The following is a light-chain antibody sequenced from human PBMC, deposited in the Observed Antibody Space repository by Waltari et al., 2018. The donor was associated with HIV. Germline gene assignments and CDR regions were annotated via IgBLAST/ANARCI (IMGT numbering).Light chain of an antibody. Sequence: QSALTQPASVSGSPGQSITLSCTGTSSDVGSYNLVSLYQQHPGKAPKLMIYEVTNRPSGVSNRFSGSKSGNTASLTISGLQAEDEADYYCNSYATGSAWVFGGGTKLTVL. J-gene: IGLJ3*02. CDR1: SSDVGSYNL. CDR3: NSYATGSAWV. V-gene: IGLV2-23*02. CDR2: EVT.